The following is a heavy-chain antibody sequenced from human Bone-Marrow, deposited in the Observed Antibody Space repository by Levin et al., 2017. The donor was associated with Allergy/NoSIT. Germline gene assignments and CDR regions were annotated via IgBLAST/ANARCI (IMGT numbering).Heavy chain of an antibody. D-gene: IGHD2-15*01. V-gene: IGHV4-4*08. J-gene: IGHJ5*02. CDR1: GDSVSDSY. CDR3: ARLTECFGGACYSYGWLDP. Sequence: SETLSLTCTVSGDSVSDSYWTWIRQPPGQGLEWIGHIQNSGSTDYNPSLESRVAISIDTSKNQVSLRLNSVTATDTAVYFCARLTECFGGACYSYGWLDPWGQGILFTVSS. CDR2: IQNSGST.